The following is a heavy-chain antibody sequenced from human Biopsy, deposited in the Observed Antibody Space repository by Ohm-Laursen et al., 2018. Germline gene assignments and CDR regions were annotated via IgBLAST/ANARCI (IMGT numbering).Heavy chain of an antibody. CDR1: GVTFDTYA. V-gene: IGHV1-69*13. D-gene: IGHD2/OR15-2a*01. Sequence: SVKVSCNASGVTFDTYAFGWARQAPGQGLEWMGGRIPYFNTIYYARNFQDRAVITADRSARTTDMQLSGLRPDDTAVYYCVGGQRGPPIGVTVPGDAFDLWGPGTMVTVSP. J-gene: IGHJ3*01. CDR3: VGGQRGPPIGVTVPGDAFDL. CDR2: RIPYFNTI.